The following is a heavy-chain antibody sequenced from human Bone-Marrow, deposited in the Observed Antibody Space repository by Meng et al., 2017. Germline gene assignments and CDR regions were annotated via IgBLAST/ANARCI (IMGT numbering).Heavy chain of an antibody. Sequence: QVQLQQWGAGLLKPSETLSLPCAVYGGSFSGYYWSWIRQPPGKGLEWIGEINHSGSTNYNPSLKSRVTISVDTSKNQFSLKLSSVTAADTAVYYCARGRSSGWYRPEYFQHWGQGTLVTVSS. J-gene: IGHJ1*01. CDR1: GGSFSGYY. D-gene: IGHD6-19*01. CDR2: INHSGST. V-gene: IGHV4-34*01. CDR3: ARGRSSGWYRPEYFQH.